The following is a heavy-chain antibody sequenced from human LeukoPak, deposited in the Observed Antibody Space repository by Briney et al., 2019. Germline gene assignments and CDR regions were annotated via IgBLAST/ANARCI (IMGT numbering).Heavy chain of an antibody. D-gene: IGHD5-18*01. CDR2: IYSGDYT. V-gene: IGHV3-53*01. CDR3: ARVGYGYGD. J-gene: IGHJ4*02. Sequence: QTGGSLRLSCAASGFTVSSNYMTWVRQAPGKGLEWVSIIYSGDYTYYADPVKGRFTISRDNSKNTLYLQMNSLRAEDTAVYYCARVGYGYGDWGQGTLVTVSS. CDR1: GFTVSSNY.